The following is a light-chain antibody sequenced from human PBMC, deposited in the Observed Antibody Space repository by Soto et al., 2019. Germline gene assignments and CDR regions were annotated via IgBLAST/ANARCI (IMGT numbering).Light chain of an antibody. Sequence: IQMTQSPSTLSASVGDRVTITCRATQTISTWLAWYQQKPGKAPRLLIYDASTLESGVPSRFSGSGSGTESTLTISSLQPDDFATYYCQQYNGYSGTFGQGTKVEIK. V-gene: IGKV1-5*01. CDR2: DAS. J-gene: IGKJ1*01. CDR3: QQYNGYSGT. CDR1: QTISTW.